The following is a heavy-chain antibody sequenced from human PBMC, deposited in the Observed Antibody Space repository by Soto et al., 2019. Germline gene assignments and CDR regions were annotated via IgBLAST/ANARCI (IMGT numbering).Heavy chain of an antibody. Sequence: QVQLQESGPGLVKFWENMSLTWTVSGGSVSSEHYYWNWIRQPPGKGLEWIGYFFYTGSTNYNPSLESRLTMSVDVSKNHFSLRFNSVTAADTAVYYCAGGTDGKKVAYWGQGALVTVSS. D-gene: IGHD5-12*01. CDR2: FFYTGST. V-gene: IGHV4-61*03. J-gene: IGHJ4*02. CDR1: GGSVSSEHYY. CDR3: AGGTDGKKVAY.